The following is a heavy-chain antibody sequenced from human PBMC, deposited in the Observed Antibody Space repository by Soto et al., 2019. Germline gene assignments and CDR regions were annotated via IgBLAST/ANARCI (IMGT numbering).Heavy chain of an antibody. V-gene: IGHV5-51*01. CDR3: VRSDSSGWYIFDY. Sequence: PGESLKISCQGSGYTFTSYWIGWVRQMPGKGLEWMGIIYPGDSDTRYSPSFQGQVTMSADKSISTAYLQWNSLKASDTAMYYCVRSDSSGWYIFDYWGQGILVTVSS. CDR1: GYTFTSYW. D-gene: IGHD6-19*01. J-gene: IGHJ4*02. CDR2: IYPGDSDT.